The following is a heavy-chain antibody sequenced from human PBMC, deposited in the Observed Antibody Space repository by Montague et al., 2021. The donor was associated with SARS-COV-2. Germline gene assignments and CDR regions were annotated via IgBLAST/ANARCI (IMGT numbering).Heavy chain of an antibody. Sequence: CAISGDSVSSHSATWNWIRQSPSRGLEWLGRTYYRSMWKSDYARXVKSRIAINPDTSKNQFSLQLSSVTPEDTALYYCVRGIEAAGSYDYWGQGTLVTVSS. D-gene: IGHD6-13*01. CDR1: GDSVSSHSAT. CDR2: TYYRSMWKS. J-gene: IGHJ4*02. V-gene: IGHV6-1*01. CDR3: VRGIEAAGSYDY.